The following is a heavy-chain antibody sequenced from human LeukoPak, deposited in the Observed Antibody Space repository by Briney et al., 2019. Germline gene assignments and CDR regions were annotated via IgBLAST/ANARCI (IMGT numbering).Heavy chain of an antibody. V-gene: IGHV4-34*01. CDR1: GGSFSGYY. CDR3: ARDPVYGDYLGNY. CDR2: INHSGST. D-gene: IGHD4-17*01. J-gene: IGHJ4*02. Sequence: PSETLSLTCAVYGGSFSGYYWSWIRQPPGKGLEWIGEINHSGSTNYNPSLKSRVTISVDTSKNQFSLKLSSVTAADTAVYYCARDPVYGDYLGNYWGQGTLVTVSS.